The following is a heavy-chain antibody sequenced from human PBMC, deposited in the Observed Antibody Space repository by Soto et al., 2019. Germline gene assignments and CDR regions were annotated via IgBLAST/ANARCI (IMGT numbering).Heavy chain of an antibody. CDR1: GCAIFMAKW. V-gene: IGHV4-4*02. D-gene: IGHD3-10*01. CDR3: VARSGSGDFDV. CDR2: IYHTGDT. Sequence: SESLSLTCSFSGCAIFMAKWWCCVLQPAGKGLEWIGEIYHTGDTNYIASLKSRITMSVDKYRNQFVMTLSAMTAADTALYYCVARSGSGDFDVWGQGTRVT. J-gene: IGHJ3*01.